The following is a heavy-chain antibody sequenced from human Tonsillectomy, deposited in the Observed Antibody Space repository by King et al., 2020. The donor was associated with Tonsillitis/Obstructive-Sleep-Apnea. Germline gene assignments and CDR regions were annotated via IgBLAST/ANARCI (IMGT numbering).Heavy chain of an antibody. CDR3: ARDYDFWSGLHVFDI. J-gene: IGHJ3*02. CDR1: GGSISSYY. Sequence: VQLVESGPGLVKPSETLSLTCTVSGGSISSYYWSWIRQPPGKGLEWIGYIYYSGSINYNPSLKSRVTMSVDTSKNQFSLKLSSVTAADTAVYYCARDYDFWSGLHVFDIWGQGTVVTVSS. CDR2: IYYSGSI. D-gene: IGHD3-3*01. V-gene: IGHV4-59*01.